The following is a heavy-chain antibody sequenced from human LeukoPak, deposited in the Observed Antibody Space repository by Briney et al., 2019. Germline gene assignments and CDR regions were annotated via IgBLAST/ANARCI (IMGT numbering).Heavy chain of an antibody. CDR2: IYSGGST. Sequence: GGSLRLSCAASGFTVSSNYMSWVRQAPGKGLEWVSVIYSGGSTYYADSVKGRFTISRDNSKNTLYLQMNSLRAEDTAVYYCASSVTTADLSISGYYYYMDVWGKGTTVTVSS. D-gene: IGHD4-17*01. CDR3: ASSVTTADLSISGYYYYMDV. J-gene: IGHJ6*03. CDR1: GFTVSSNY. V-gene: IGHV3-53*01.